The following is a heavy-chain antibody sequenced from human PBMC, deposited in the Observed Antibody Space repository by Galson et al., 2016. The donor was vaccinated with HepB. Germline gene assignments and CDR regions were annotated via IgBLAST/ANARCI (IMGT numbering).Heavy chain of an antibody. Sequence: SLRLSCAGSGFTFGSYAMNWVRQAPGKGLEWVSTISGSGVGTYYADSVKGRFIASRDNSKNTLYLLIPSLTAEDTAVYYCAKDRTLLVWLEMEPDDALDIWGQGTMVTVSS. J-gene: IGHJ3*02. V-gene: IGHV3-23*01. CDR3: AKDRTLLVWLEMEPDDALDI. D-gene: IGHD3-10*01. CDR1: GFTFGSYA. CDR2: ISGSGVGT.